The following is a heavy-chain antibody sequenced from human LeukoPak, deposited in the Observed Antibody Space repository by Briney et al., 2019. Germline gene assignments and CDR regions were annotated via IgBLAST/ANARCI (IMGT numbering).Heavy chain of an antibody. Sequence: ASVKVSCKASGYTFTSYDINWVRQATGQGLEWMGWMNPNSGNAGYAQKFQGRVTITRNTSISTAYMELSSLRSEDTAVYYCARHGYDFWSGYSVFDYCGQGTLVTVSS. CDR1: GYTFTSYD. V-gene: IGHV1-8*03. J-gene: IGHJ4*02. CDR2: MNPNSGNA. CDR3: ARHGYDFWSGYSVFDY. D-gene: IGHD3-3*01.